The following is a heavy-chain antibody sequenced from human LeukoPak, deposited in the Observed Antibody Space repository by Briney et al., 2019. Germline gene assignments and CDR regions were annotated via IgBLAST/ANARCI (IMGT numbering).Heavy chain of an antibody. J-gene: IGHJ3*02. CDR3: AKDQDVLRYFDWFPGAFDI. V-gene: IGHV3-23*01. Sequence: GGSLRLSCAASGFTFSSYAMSWVRQAPGKGLEWVSAISGSGGSTYYADSVKGRFTISRDNSENTLYLQMNSLRAEDTAVYYCAKDQDVLRYFDWFPGAFDIWGQGTMVTVSS. D-gene: IGHD3-9*01. CDR2: ISGSGGST. CDR1: GFTFSSYA.